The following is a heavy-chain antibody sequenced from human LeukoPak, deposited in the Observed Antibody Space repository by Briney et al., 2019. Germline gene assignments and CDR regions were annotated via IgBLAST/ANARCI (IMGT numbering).Heavy chain of an antibody. V-gene: IGHV1-2*02. CDR1: GYTFTGYY. CDR3: ARDPPIGGADVFDI. Sequence: ASLKVSCKAAGYTFTGYYMHWVRQAPGQGLEWMGWINPNSGGTNYAQKFQGRVTMTRDTSISTAYMELSRLTSDDTAVYYCARDPPIGGADVFDIWGQGTMVTVS. D-gene: IGHD3-10*01. CDR2: INPNSGGT. J-gene: IGHJ3*02.